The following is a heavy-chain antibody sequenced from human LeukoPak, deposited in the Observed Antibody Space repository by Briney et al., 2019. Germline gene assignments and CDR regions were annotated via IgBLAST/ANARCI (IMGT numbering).Heavy chain of an antibody. D-gene: IGHD3-16*01. Sequence: KSSEPLSLPCAVYGRPFSLYYWSWIRQPPGKGLEWVGEINHSGSTNYNTSLKSRVTISIDTSKNQFSLKLSSVTAADTAVYYCARPAHNYAVGYFHYWCQGTLITVSS. CDR3: ARPAHNYAVGYFHY. V-gene: IGHV4-34*01. CDR1: GRPFSLYY. CDR2: INHSGST. J-gene: IGHJ4*02.